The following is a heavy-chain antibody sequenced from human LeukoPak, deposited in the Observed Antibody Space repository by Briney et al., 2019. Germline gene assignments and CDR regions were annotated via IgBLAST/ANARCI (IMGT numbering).Heavy chain of an antibody. J-gene: IGHJ4*02. D-gene: IGHD2-15*01. Sequence: GGSLRLSCAASGFTFSSYAMSWVRQAPGKGLEWVAVIWDDGSYKYYADSVKGRFTISRDNSKNTLYLQMNSLRAEDTAVYYCAKPTRGSGGSFLIDYWGQGTLVTVSS. CDR2: IWDDGSYK. V-gene: IGHV3-33*06. CDR3: AKPTRGSGGSFLIDY. CDR1: GFTFSSYA.